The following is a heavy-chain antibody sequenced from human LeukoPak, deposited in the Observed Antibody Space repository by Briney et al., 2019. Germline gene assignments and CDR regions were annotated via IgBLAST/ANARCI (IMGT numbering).Heavy chain of an antibody. D-gene: IGHD5-18*01. Sequence: GGSLRLSCVASGFNFSIYWMSWVRQAPGKGLEWVANIKQDGSDKYYVDSVKGRFTISKDNAKNSLYLRMNSLRAEDTAVYYCARGGYNYGYWGQGTQVTVSS. CDR1: GFNFSIYW. CDR2: IKQDGSDK. V-gene: IGHV3-7*01. CDR3: ARGGYNYGY. J-gene: IGHJ4*02.